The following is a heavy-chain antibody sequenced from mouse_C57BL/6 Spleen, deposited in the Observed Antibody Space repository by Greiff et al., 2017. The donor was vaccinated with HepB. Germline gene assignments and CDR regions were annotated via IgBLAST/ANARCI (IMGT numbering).Heavy chain of an antibody. CDR2: IDPEDGET. CDR1: GFNIKDYY. CDR3: AREITTYYYAMDY. V-gene: IGHV14-2*01. Sequence: EFQLQQSGAELVKPGASVKLSCTASGFNIKDYYMHWVKQRTEQGLEWIGRIDPEDGETKYAPTFQGKATITADTSSNTAYLELSSLTSEDTAVYYCAREITTYYYAMDYWGQGTSVTVSA. D-gene: IGHD2-4*01. J-gene: IGHJ4*01.